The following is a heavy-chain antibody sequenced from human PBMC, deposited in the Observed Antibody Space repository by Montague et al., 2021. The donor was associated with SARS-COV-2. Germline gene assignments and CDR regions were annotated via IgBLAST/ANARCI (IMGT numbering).Heavy chain of an antibody. V-gene: IGHV4-39*01. CDR2: IFYDGTS. D-gene: IGHD1-1*01. J-gene: IGHJ4*02. CDR3: TRHKAWNAAPYNFDY. CDR1: GVSISSAHYC. Sequence: SETLSLTCTVSGVSISSAHYCWGWVRQTPGKGLEWIGNIFYDGTSRSNPSLNSRVTISVDTSKSQLSLRLSSVTAADTAVYFCTRHKAWNAAPYNFDYWGQGTVVTVSS.